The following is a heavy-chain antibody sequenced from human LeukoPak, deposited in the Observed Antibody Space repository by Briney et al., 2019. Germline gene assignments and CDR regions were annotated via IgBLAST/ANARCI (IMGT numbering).Heavy chain of an antibody. CDR2: ISSSGSYM. V-gene: IGHV3-21*01. CDR3: ARISVVTTFRSPKYYFDY. J-gene: IGHJ4*02. CDR1: GFTFSSYS. Sequence: PGGSLRLSCAASGFTFSSYSMSWVRQTPGKGLEWVSSISSSGSYMYYADSVKGRFTISRDNAKNSLYLQMNSLRAEDTAVYYCARISVVTTFRSPKYYFDYWGQGTLVTVSS. D-gene: IGHD2/OR15-2a*01.